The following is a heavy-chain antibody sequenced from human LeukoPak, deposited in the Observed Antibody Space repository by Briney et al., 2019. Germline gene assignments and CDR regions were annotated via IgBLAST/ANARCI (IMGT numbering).Heavy chain of an antibody. Sequence: SETLSLTCTVSGGSISSGGYYWSWIRQHPGKGLEWIGYIYYSGSTYYNPSLKSRVTISVDTSKNQFSLKLSSVTAADTAVYYCARGALYCGGDCYLEYFQHWGQGTLVTVSS. CDR3: ARGALYCGGDCYLEYFQH. D-gene: IGHD2-21*02. CDR1: GGSISSGGYY. CDR2: IYYSGST. J-gene: IGHJ1*01. V-gene: IGHV4-31*03.